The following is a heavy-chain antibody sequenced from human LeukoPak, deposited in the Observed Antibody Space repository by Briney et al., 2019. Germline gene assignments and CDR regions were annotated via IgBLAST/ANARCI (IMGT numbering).Heavy chain of an antibody. CDR2: IYYSGST. D-gene: IGHD1-1*01. J-gene: IGHJ6*02. V-gene: IGHV4-61*01. CDR3: ARDRVTSSTGTLSGTRRYYYGMDV. Sequence: SETLSLTCTVSGGSVSSGSYYWSWIRQPPGKGLEWIGYIYYSGSTNYNPSLKSRVTISVDTSKNQFSLKLSSVTAADTAVYYCARDRVTSSTGTLSGTRRYYYGMDVWGQGTTVTVSS. CDR1: GGSVSSGSYY.